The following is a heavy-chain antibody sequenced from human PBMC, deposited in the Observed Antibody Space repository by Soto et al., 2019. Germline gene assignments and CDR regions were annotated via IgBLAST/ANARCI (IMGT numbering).Heavy chain of an antibody. J-gene: IGHJ1*01. V-gene: IGHV1-18*01. Sequence: GASVKGSCKAAGYTFSDFVINWGRQAPGQGLEWMGWISAYNGDTNHAQQLQGRVTLTTDTSTSTAYMELRSLRSDDTAVYYCARAPYSNSPGWDFQHWGQGTLVTVSS. CDR1: GYTFSDFV. CDR3: ARAPYSNSPGWDFQH. D-gene: IGHD6-13*01. CDR2: ISAYNGDT.